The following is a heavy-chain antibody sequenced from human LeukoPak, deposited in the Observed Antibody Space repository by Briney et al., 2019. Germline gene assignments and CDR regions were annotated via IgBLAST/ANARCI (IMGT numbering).Heavy chain of an antibody. V-gene: IGHV3-23*01. J-gene: IGHJ4*02. D-gene: IGHD6-13*01. CDR1: GFTFSSYS. Sequence: PGGSLRLSCAASGFTFSSYSMNWVRQAPGKGLEWVSAISGSGGSTYYADSVKGRFTISRDNSKNTLYLQMNSLRAEDTAVYYCAKDRRACWYCDDRDWGQGTLVTVSS. CDR3: AKDRRACWYCDDRD. CDR2: ISGSGGST.